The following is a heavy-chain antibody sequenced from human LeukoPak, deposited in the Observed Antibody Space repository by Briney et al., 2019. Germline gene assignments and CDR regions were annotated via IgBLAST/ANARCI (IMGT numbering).Heavy chain of an antibody. D-gene: IGHD3-16*01. Sequence: GRSLRLSCAASGFTFSNFAIHWVRQAPGKGLEWVANIKQDGSEKYYVDSVKGRFTISRDNAKNSLYLQMNSLRAGDTAVYYCARDRGFGGATGAFDIWGQGTMVTVSS. CDR1: GFTFSNFA. CDR2: IKQDGSEK. J-gene: IGHJ3*02. CDR3: ARDRGFGGATGAFDI. V-gene: IGHV3-7*01.